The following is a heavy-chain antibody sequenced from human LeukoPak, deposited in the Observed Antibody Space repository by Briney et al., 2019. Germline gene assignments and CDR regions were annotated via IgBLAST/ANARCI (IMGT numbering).Heavy chain of an antibody. V-gene: IGHV6-1*01. CDR1: GDSVSSNSAA. J-gene: IGHJ6*02. D-gene: IGHD5-18*01. Sequence: SQTLSLTCAISGDSVSSNSAAWNWIRQSPSRGLEWLGRTYYRSKWYNDYAVSVKSRITINPDTSKNKFSLQLNSVTPEDTAVYYRARDPSLDSAMVSPVANPPSYRMDVRGQGTTVPLSS. CDR3: ARDPSLDSAMVSPVANPPSYRMDV. CDR2: TYYRSKWYN.